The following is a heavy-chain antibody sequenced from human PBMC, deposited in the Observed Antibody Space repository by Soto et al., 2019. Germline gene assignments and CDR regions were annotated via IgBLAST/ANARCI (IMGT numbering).Heavy chain of an antibody. CDR3: ARDYYDILTGSLLYYYYYGMDV. J-gene: IGHJ6*02. CDR2: INAGNGNT. D-gene: IGHD3-9*01. CDR1: GYTFTSYA. Sequence: ASVKVSCKASGYTFTSYAMHWVRQAPGQRLEWMGWINAGNGNTKYSQKFQGRVTITRDTSASTAYMELSSLRSEDTAVYYCARDYYDILTGSLLYYYYYGMDVWGQGTTVTVSS. V-gene: IGHV1-3*01.